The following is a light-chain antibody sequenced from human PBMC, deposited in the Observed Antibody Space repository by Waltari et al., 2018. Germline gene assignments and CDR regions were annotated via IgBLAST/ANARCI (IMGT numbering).Light chain of an antibody. V-gene: IGLV2-14*03. Sequence: QSALTQPASVSGSPGQSITISCTGTSSDIGLYTSVPWFQQHPGKAPKLMIYDVRNRPSGVSNRFSGSKSDYTASLTISGLQAEDEAVYFCNSFTSSNTVIFGGGTKLTV. J-gene: IGLJ2*01. CDR3: NSFTSSNTVI. CDR1: SSDIGLYTS. CDR2: DVR.